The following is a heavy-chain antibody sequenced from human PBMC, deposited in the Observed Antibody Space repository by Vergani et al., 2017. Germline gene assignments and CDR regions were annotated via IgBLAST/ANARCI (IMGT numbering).Heavy chain of an antibody. CDR2: ISAYNGNT. CDR1: GYTFASYG. V-gene: IGHV1-18*01. Sequence: QVQLVQSGAEVKKPGASVKVSCKASGYTFASYGISWVRQAPGQGLEWMGWISAYNGNTNYAQKLQGRVTMTPDTSTGTAYMELRSLRSEDTAVYYCARVNWFGELLGQFDPWGQGTLVTVSS. CDR3: ARVNWFGELLGQFDP. D-gene: IGHD3-10*01. J-gene: IGHJ5*02.